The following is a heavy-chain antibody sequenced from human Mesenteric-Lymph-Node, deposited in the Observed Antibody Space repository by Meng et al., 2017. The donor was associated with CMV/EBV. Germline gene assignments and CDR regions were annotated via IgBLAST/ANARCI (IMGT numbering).Heavy chain of an antibody. D-gene: IGHD3-3*01. Sequence: GESLKISCAASGFTFSSYSMNWVRQAPGKGLEWVSSISSSSSYIYYADSVKGRFTISRDNAKNSLYLQMNSLRAEDTAVYYCARDRLTIFGVVITGPTYYYGMDVWGQGTTVTVSS. CDR2: ISSSSSYI. CDR3: ARDRLTIFGVVITGPTYYYGMDV. J-gene: IGHJ6*02. V-gene: IGHV3-21*01. CDR1: GFTFSSYS.